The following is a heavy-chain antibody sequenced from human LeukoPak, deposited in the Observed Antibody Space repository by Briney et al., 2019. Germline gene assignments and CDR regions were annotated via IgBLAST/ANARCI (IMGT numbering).Heavy chain of an antibody. CDR1: GRSISSGGYS. CDR2: IYYSGST. D-gene: IGHD3-10*01. J-gene: IGHJ4*02. V-gene: IGHV4-30-4*07. Sequence: PSETLSLTCAVSGRSISSGGYSWSWIRQPPGKGLEWIGYIYYSGSTYYNPSLKSRVTISVDTSKNQFSLRLTSVTAADTAVYYCAREGSGSYGFDYWGQGTLVTVSS. CDR3: AREGSGSYGFDY.